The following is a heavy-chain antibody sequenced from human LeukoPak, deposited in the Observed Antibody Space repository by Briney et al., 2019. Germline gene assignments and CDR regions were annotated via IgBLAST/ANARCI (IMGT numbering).Heavy chain of an antibody. V-gene: IGHV5-51*01. D-gene: IGHD3-10*01. CDR1: GYTFAAYW. Sequence: GESLKISCKGSGYTFAAYWIGWVRQMPGTGLEWVGAIYPDDSDTRYSPSFQGQVVISADRSIRTAYLQWNTLKTSDTAMYYCVRQRGASGTINHFDPWGQGTLVTVSS. CDR2: IYPDDSDT. CDR3: VRQRGASGTINHFDP. J-gene: IGHJ5*02.